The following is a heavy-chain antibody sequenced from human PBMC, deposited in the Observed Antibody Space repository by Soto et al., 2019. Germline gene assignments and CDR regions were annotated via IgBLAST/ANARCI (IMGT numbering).Heavy chain of an antibody. CDR1: GFTFSSYA. CDR3: ARTTAMVTGRGYYDYYGMDV. V-gene: IGHV3-30-3*01. CDR2: ISYDGSNK. J-gene: IGHJ6*02. D-gene: IGHD5-18*01. Sequence: GGSLRLSCAASGFTFSSYAMHWVRQAPGKGLEWVAVISYDGSNKYYADSVKGRFTISRDNSKNTLYRQMNSLRAEDTAVYYCARTTAMVTGRGYYDYYGMDVWGQGTTVTVSS.